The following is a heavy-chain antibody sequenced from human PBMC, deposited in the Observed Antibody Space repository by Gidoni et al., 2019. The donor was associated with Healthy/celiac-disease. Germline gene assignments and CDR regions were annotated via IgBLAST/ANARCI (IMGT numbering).Heavy chain of an antibody. D-gene: IGHD3-9*01. Sequence: QVQPVPSGAEVKKPGASVKVSCKVSGYTLTELSMHWVRQAPGKGLEWMGGFDPEDGETIYAQKFQGRVTMTEDTSTDTAYMELSSLRSEDTAVYYCATGGGATYYDILTGRLRGGYYGMDVWGQGTTVTVSS. V-gene: IGHV1-24*01. CDR2: FDPEDGET. J-gene: IGHJ6*02. CDR3: ATGGGATYYDILTGRLRGGYYGMDV. CDR1: GYTLTELS.